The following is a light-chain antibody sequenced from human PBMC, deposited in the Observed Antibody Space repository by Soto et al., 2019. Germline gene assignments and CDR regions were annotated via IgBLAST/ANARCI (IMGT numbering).Light chain of an antibody. CDR2: GNN. J-gene: IGLJ2*01. Sequence: QSVLTQPPSVSGAPGQRVTISCTGSSSNIGAGYDVHWYQQVPGTAPKLLIYGNNNRPSGVPDRFSGSKSGTSASLAITGLQAEDEADYYCQSYDSSLRDVVFGGGTKLTVL. V-gene: IGLV1-40*01. CDR3: QSYDSSLRDVV. CDR1: SSNIGAGYD.